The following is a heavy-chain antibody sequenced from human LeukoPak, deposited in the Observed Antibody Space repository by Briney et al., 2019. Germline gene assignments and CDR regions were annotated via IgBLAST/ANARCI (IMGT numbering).Heavy chain of an antibody. CDR2: ISAYNGNT. D-gene: IGHD6-13*01. Sequence: ASVKVSSKAYGYTFTSYGISWVRQAPGQGLEWMGWISAYNGNTNYAQKLQGRVTMTTDTSTSTAYMELRSLRSDDTAVYYCARGISSSWNNWFDPWGQGTLVTVSS. CDR3: ARGISSSWNNWFDP. CDR1: GYTFTSYG. J-gene: IGHJ5*02. V-gene: IGHV1-18*01.